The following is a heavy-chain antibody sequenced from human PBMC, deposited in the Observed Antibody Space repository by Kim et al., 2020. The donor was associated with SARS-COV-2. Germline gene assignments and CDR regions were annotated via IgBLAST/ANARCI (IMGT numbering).Heavy chain of an antibody. CDR3: ARDPSSSPTT. V-gene: IGHV3-21*01. CDR2: YI. J-gene: IGHJ5*02. D-gene: IGHD6-13*01. Sequence: YIYYADSVKGRFTISRDNAKNSLYLQMNSLRAEDTAVYYCARDPSSSPTTWGQGTLVTVSS.